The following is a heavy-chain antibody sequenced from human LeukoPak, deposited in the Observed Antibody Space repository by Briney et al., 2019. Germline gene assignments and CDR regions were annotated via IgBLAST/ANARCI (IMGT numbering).Heavy chain of an antibody. CDR2: IYYSGST. D-gene: IGHD3-3*01. J-gene: IGHJ4*02. CDR1: GGSVSSSEYY. CDR3: ARGFDTIFERDKFSYYFDY. V-gene: IGHV4-39*07. Sequence: ETLSLTCNVAGGSVSSSEYYWGWLRQPPGMGLEWIGNIYYSGSTYYNPSLKSRVTISVDTSKNQFSLKLNSVTAADTAVYYCARGFDTIFERDKFSYYFDYWGQGTLVTVSS.